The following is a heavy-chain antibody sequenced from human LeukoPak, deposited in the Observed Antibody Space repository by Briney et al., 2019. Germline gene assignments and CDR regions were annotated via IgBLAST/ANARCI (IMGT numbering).Heavy chain of an antibody. CDR2: IYYSGSI. D-gene: IGHD3-3*01. Sequence: LETLSLTCTVSGGSISSSSYYWGWIRQPPGKGLEWIGSIYYSGSIYYNPSLKSRVTISVDTSKNQFSLKLSSVTAANTAVYYCASLRERSYYARGFDYWGQGTLVTVSS. CDR3: ASLRERSYYARGFDY. V-gene: IGHV4-39*01. J-gene: IGHJ4*02. CDR1: GGSISSSSYY.